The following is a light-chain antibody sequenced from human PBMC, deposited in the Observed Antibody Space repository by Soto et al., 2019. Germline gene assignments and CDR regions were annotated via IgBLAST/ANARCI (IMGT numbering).Light chain of an antibody. CDR3: MQALHLPYT. CDR2: LTS. CDR1: QSLLRSDGYND. V-gene: IGKV2-28*01. Sequence: DIVMTQSPLSLPVTPGEPASISCRSSQSLLRSDGYNDLDWYLQKPGRSPQLLIYLTSTRASGVPDRFTGSASDTDFTLRISRVEAEDVGIYYCMQALHLPYTFGHGTKLEIK. J-gene: IGKJ2*01.